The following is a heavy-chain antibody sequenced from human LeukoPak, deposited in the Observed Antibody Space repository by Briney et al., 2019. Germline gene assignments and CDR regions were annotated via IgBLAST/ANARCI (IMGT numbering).Heavy chain of an antibody. J-gene: IGHJ6*03. CDR1: GFTFSSYG. V-gene: IGHV3-30*02. Sequence: GGSLRLSCAASGFTFSSYGMHWVRQAPGKGLEWVAFIRYDGSNKYYADSVKGRFTISRDNSKNTLYLQMNSLRAEDTAVYYCAKPHSGSYYFAYYYMDVWGKGTTVTISS. D-gene: IGHD1-26*01. CDR2: IRYDGSNK. CDR3: AKPHSGSYYFAYYYMDV.